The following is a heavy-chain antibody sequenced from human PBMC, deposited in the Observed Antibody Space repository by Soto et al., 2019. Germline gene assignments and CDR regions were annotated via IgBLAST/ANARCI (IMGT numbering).Heavy chain of an antibody. V-gene: IGHV3-11*06. CDR2: ISPKGTYK. Sequence: QVQLVESGGGLGKPGGSLRLSCATSGFTFTDSYMTWIRQAPGKGLEFVSYISPKGTYKAYADSVKGRFTISRDNTKNSLYLHLNSLRDEDTALYYCSRGGGGGLFNLWGQGAFVTVSS. J-gene: IGHJ5*02. CDR1: GFTFTDSY. D-gene: IGHD2-21*01. CDR3: SRGGGGGLFNL.